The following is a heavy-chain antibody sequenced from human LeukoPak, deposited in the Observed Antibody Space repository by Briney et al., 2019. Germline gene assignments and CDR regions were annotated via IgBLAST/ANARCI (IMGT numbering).Heavy chain of an antibody. J-gene: IGHJ4*02. V-gene: IGHV4-34*01. CDR3: ARGRGIVGPRKEYLDY. CDR1: GGSFSGYY. D-gene: IGHD1-26*01. Sequence: SETLSLTCAVYGGSFSGYYWSWIHQPPGKGLEWIGEINHSGSTNYNPSLKSRVTISVDTSKNQFSLKLSSVTAADTAVYYCARGRGIVGPRKEYLDYWGQGTLVTVSS. CDR2: INHSGST.